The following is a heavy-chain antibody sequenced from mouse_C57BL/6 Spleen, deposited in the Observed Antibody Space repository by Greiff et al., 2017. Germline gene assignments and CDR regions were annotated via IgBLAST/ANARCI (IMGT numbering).Heavy chain of an antibody. CDR2: ISDGGSYT. J-gene: IGHJ2*01. CDR1: GFTFSSYA. V-gene: IGHV5-4*01. D-gene: IGHD1-1*01. CDR3: ARDRYYGSSPFDY. Sequence: DVKLVESGGGLVKPGGSLKLSCAASGFTFSSYAMSWVRQTPEKRLEWVATISDGGSYTSYPDNVKGRFTISRDNAKNNLYLQMSHLKSEDTAMYYCARDRYYGSSPFDYWGQGTTLTVSS.